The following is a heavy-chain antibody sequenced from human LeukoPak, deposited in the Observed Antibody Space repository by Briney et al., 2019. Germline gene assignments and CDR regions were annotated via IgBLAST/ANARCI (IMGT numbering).Heavy chain of an antibody. CDR3: ARDGQDAFDI. CDR1: GFTFSSYE. V-gene: IGHV3-48*03. Sequence: GGSLRLSCAASGFTFSSYEMNWVRQAPGKGLEWVSYISSSGSTIYYADSVKGRFTISRDNSKNTLYLQMNSLRAEDTAVYYCARDGQDAFDIWGQGTMVTVSS. CDR2: ISSSGSTI. J-gene: IGHJ3*02.